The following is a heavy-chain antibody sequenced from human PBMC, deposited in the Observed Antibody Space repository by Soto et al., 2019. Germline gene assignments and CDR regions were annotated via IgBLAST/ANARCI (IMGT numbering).Heavy chain of an antibody. D-gene: IGHD3-10*01. CDR3: ARALSQTYYYGSGSYGWFDP. CDR1: GGSISSGGYY. J-gene: IGHJ5*02. CDR2: IYYSGST. Sequence: SLTCTVSGGSISSGGYYWSWIRQHPGKGLEWIGYIYYSGSTYYNPSLKSRVTISVDTSKNQFSLKLSSVTAADTAVYYCARALSQTYYYGSGSYGWFDPWGQGTLVTVSS. V-gene: IGHV4-31*03.